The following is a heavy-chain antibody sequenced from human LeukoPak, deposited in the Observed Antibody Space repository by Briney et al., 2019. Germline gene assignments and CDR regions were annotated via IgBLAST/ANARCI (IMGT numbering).Heavy chain of an antibody. J-gene: IGHJ6*02. CDR3: ARGKKGPREYYGMDV. CDR1: GGSLSNFY. V-gene: IGHV4-59*12. Sequence: SETLSLTCTVSGGSLSNFYWSWIRQPPGRGLEWIAFIYYSGSTRYNPSLKSRVTISVDTSKNQFSLKLSSVTAADTAVYYCARGKKGPREYYGMDVWGQGTTVTVSS. CDR2: IYYSGST.